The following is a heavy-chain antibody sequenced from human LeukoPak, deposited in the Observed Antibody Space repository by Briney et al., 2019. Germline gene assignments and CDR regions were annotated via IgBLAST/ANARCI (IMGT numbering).Heavy chain of an antibody. CDR3: AKDQRIFGYHGSGSSDY. V-gene: IGHV3-23*01. CDR1: GFTFSSYA. CDR2: ISGSGGST. D-gene: IGHD3-10*01. J-gene: IGHJ4*02. Sequence: GGSLRLSCAASGFTFSSYAMSWVRQAPGKGLEWVSAISGSGGSTYYADSVKGRFTISRDNSKNTLYLQMNSLRAEDTAVYYCAKDQRIFGYHGSGSSDYWGQGTLVTVSS.